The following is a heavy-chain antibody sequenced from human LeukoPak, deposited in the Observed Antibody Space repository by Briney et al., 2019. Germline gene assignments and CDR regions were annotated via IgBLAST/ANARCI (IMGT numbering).Heavy chain of an antibody. D-gene: IGHD1-26*01. CDR1: GGSVSSGRYY. V-gene: IGHV4-61*02. CDR2: FYTSGST. J-gene: IGHJ6*04. CDR3: ARETTLGPTSRMDV. Sequence: PSETLSLTCSVSGGSVSSGRYYWTWIRQPAGKGLEWIGRFYTSGSTNYNPSLESRVTISIDTSNNQFSLKLSSVTAADTAVYYCARETTLGPTSRMDVWGKGTTVTVSS.